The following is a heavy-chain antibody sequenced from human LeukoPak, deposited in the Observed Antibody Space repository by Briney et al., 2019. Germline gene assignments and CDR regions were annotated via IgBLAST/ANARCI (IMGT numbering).Heavy chain of an antibody. Sequence: GASVKVSCKASGYTFTSYGISWVRQALGQGLEWMGWISAYNGNTNYAQKLPGRVTMTTDTSTSTAYMELRSLRSDDTAVYYCARDQDIVVVQDNDTYGMDVWGQGTTVTVSS. V-gene: IGHV1-18*01. CDR2: ISAYNGNT. CDR3: ARDQDIVVVQDNDTYGMDV. D-gene: IGHD2-2*01. J-gene: IGHJ6*02. CDR1: GYTFTSYG.